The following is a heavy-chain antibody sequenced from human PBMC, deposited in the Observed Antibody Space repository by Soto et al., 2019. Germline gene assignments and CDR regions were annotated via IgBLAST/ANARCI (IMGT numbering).Heavy chain of an antibody. J-gene: IGHJ3*02. CDR1: GFPFSSYA. CDR3: AKGTMIVVVITPWAFDI. D-gene: IGHD3-22*01. V-gene: IGHV3-23*01. Sequence: GGSLILSCAASGFPFSSYAMSWVRQAPGKGLEWVSAISGSGGSTYYADSVKGRFTISRDNSKNTLYLQMNSLRAEDTAVYYCAKGTMIVVVITPWAFDIWGQGTMVTVSS. CDR2: ISGSGGST.